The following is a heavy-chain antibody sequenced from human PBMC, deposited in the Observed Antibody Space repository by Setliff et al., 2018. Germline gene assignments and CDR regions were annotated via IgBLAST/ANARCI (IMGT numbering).Heavy chain of an antibody. CDR3: AISTIFGVVSPTPDAFDI. J-gene: IGHJ3*02. CDR2: INPNSGGT. Sequence: ASVKVSCKASGYTFTSYGISWVRQAPGQGLEWMGRINPNSGGTNYAQKFQGRVTMTRDTSISTAYMELSRLRSDDTAVYYCAISTIFGVVSPTPDAFDIWGQGTMVTVSS. D-gene: IGHD3-3*01. CDR1: GYTFTSYG. V-gene: IGHV1-2*06.